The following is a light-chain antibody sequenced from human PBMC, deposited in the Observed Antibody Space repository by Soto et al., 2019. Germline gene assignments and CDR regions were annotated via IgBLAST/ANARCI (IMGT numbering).Light chain of an antibody. V-gene: IGKV1-12*01. CDR2: EAA. Sequence: DIPMTQSPSSVSASVGDTVTITCRTSQDVGRYLVWYQHKPGKAPRLLIYEAASLQSGAPSRFSGSGSRTDFSLTISSLQPDDFAGYYCQQANSYPWTFGQGTKVEIK. J-gene: IGKJ1*01. CDR1: QDVGRY. CDR3: QQANSYPWT.